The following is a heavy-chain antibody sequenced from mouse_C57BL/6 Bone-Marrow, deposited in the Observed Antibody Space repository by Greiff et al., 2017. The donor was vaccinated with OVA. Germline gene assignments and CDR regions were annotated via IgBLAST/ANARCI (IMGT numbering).Heavy chain of an antibody. J-gene: IGHJ3*01. CDR3: ARWGGSTFAY. Sequence: VQLQQSGAELVKPGASVKLSCTASGFNIKDYYMNWVKQRTEQGLEWIGRIDPEDGETKYAPKFQCKATITADKSSNTAYLQLSSLTSEYTAVYYCARWGGSTFAYWGQGTLVTVSA. V-gene: IGHV14-2*01. D-gene: IGHD1-1*01. CDR2: IDPEDGET. CDR1: GFNIKDYY.